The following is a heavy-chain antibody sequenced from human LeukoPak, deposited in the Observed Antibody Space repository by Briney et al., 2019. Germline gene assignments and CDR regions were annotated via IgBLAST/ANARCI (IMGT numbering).Heavy chain of an antibody. Sequence: ASVKVSCKASGYTFTSYGISWVRQAPGQGLEGMGWISAYNGNTHYAQKLQGRVTMTTDTSTSTAYMELRSLRSDDTAVYYCARYLRSLSWYFDLWGRGTLVTVSS. D-gene: IGHD4-17*01. CDR3: ARYLRSLSWYFDL. CDR1: GYTFTSYG. V-gene: IGHV1-18*04. J-gene: IGHJ2*01. CDR2: ISAYNGNT.